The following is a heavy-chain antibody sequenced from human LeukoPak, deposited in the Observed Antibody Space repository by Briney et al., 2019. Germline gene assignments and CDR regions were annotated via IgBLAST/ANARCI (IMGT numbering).Heavy chain of an antibody. CDR3: AREHSGWYVGDY. Sequence: ASVKVSCKASGYTFTSYYMHWVRQAPGQGLEWMGIINPSGGSTSYAQKFQGRVTMTRDMSTSTVYMELSSLRSEDTAVYYCAREHSGWYVGDYWGQGTLVTVSS. CDR1: GYTFTSYY. D-gene: IGHD6-19*01. J-gene: IGHJ4*02. V-gene: IGHV1-46*01. CDR2: INPSGGST.